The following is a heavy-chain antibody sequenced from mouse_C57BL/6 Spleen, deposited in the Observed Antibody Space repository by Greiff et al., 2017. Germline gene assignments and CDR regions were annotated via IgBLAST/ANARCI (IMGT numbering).Heavy chain of an antibody. V-gene: IGHV5-6*01. CDR1: GFTFSSYG. J-gene: IGHJ2*01. Sequence: EVQRVESGGDLVKPGGSLKLSCAASGFTFSSYGMSWVRQTPDKRLEWVATISSGGSYTYYPDSVKGRFTISRDNAKNTLYLQMSSLKSEDTAMYYCARHGGYYGSSYQGYFDYWGQGTTLTVSS. CDR3: ARHGGYYGSSYQGYFDY. D-gene: IGHD1-1*01. CDR2: ISSGGSYT.